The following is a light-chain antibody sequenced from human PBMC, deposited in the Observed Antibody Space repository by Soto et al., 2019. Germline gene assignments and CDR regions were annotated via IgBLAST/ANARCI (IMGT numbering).Light chain of an antibody. J-gene: IGKJ1*01. Sequence: EIVLTQSPATLSLSPGERATLSCRASQSVSSYLAWYQQKPGQAPRLLIYDASNRATGIPARFSGSGSGTDFTLTISSLEPEDFAVYYCQQRSNWPPLWTFGQGTMV. CDR3: QQRSNWPPLWT. V-gene: IGKV3-11*01. CDR2: DAS. CDR1: QSVSSY.